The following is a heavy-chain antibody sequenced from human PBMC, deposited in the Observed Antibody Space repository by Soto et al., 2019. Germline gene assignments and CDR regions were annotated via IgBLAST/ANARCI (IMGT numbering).Heavy chain of an antibody. CDR2: IYPSGMP. J-gene: IGHJ5*02. Sequence: SETLSLTCTVSGGSISNAAYSWSWIRQPPGKGLEWIGYIYPSGMPFYNPSLRSRVTISIDRSNDQFSLNLKSVTAADTAMYFCTRAERFPRSWFDPWGQGTQVTVSS. CDR3: TRAERFPRSWFDP. D-gene: IGHD3-10*01. CDR1: GGSISNAAYS. V-gene: IGHV4-30-2*01.